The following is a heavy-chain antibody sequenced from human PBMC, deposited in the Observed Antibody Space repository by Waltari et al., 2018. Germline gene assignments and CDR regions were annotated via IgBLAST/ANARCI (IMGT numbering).Heavy chain of an antibody. J-gene: IGHJ1*01. CDR1: GFTVSSNY. CDR3: ARAGDGYNLAVPQH. D-gene: IGHD5-12*01. Sequence: EVQLVESGGGLIQPGGSLRLSCAASGFTVSSNYMCWVRQAPGKGLEWVSVIYSGGSTYYADSVKGRFTISRDNSKNTLYLQMNSLRAEDTAVYYCARAGDGYNLAVPQHWGQGTLVTVSS. V-gene: IGHV3-53*01. CDR2: IYSGGST.